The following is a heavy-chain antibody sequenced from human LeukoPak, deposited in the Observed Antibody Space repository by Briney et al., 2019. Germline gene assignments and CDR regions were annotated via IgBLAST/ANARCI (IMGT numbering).Heavy chain of an antibody. V-gene: IGHV3-11*04. Sequence: GGSLRLSCAASGFTFSDYYMSWIRQAPGKGLEWVSYISSSGSTIYYADSVKGRFTISRDNAKNSLYLQMNSLRAEDTAVYYCARDERGYSYGAQLTAIDYWGQGTLVTVSS. CDR2: ISSSGSTI. J-gene: IGHJ4*02. D-gene: IGHD5-18*01. CDR3: ARDERGYSYGAQLTAIDY. CDR1: GFTFSDYY.